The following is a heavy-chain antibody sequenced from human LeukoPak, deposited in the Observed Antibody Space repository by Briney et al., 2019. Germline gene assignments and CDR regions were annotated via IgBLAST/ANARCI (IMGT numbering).Heavy chain of an antibody. J-gene: IGHJ4*02. CDR1: GGSISSRDW. D-gene: IGHD3-22*01. CDR2: IFYSGST. Sequence: NPSETLSLTCAVSGGSISSRDWWSWVRQPPGKGLEWIGEIFYSGSTNYNPSLKSRVTISGDTSKNQFSLRLSSVTAADTAVYYCARASYSYDINGWVPFDYWGQGTLVTVSS. V-gene: IGHV4-4*02. CDR3: ARASYSYDINGWVPFDY.